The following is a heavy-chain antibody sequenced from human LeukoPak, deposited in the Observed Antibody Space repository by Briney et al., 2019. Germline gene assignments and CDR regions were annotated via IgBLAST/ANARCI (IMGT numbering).Heavy chain of an antibody. V-gene: IGHV5-10-1*01. Sequence: GESLMISCKGSGYSFTSYWITWVRQMPGKGLEWMGTIDPSDSYTNYSPSFQGHVTISTDTSISTAYLQWSSLKASDTAMYYCARPSSGPMGAFDIWGQGTMVTVSS. D-gene: IGHD2-15*01. CDR3: ARPSSGPMGAFDI. CDR2: IDPSDSYT. J-gene: IGHJ3*02. CDR1: GYSFTSYW.